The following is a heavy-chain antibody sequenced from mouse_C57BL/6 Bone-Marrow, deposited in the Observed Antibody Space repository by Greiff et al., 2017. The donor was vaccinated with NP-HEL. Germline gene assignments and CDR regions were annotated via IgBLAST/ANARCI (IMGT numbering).Heavy chain of an antibody. V-gene: IGHV1-59*01. CDR1: GYTFTSYW. D-gene: IGHD1-1*01. Sequence: QVQLQQPGAELVRPGTSVKLSCKASGYTFTSYWMHWVKQRPGQGLEWIGVIDPSDSYTNYNQKFKGKATLTVATSSSTAYMQLSSLTSEDSAVDYCARYHYYGSSFDYWGQGTTLTVSS. CDR3: ARYHYYGSSFDY. CDR2: IDPSDSYT. J-gene: IGHJ2*01.